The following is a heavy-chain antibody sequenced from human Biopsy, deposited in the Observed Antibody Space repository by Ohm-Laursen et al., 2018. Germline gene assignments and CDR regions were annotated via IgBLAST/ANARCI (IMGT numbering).Heavy chain of an antibody. J-gene: IGHJ3*01. CDR3: VGGQRGPPIGVTVPGDAFDL. CDR2: RIPYFNTI. CDR1: GVTFATYA. V-gene: IGHV1-69*13. D-gene: IGHD2/OR15-2a*01. Sequence: SVKVSCKASGVTFATYAFGWVRQSPGQGLEWMGGRIPYFNTIYYARNFQDRAVITADRSARTTDMQLSGLRPDATAVYYCVGGQRGPPIGVTVPGDAFDLWGPGTMVTVSP.